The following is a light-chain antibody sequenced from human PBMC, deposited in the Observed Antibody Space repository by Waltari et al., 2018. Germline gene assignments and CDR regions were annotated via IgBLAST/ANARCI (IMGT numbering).Light chain of an antibody. CDR1: QDISNY. J-gene: IGKJ4*01. V-gene: IGKV1-33*01. Sequence: DIQMTQSPSSLSASVGDRVPITCQASQDISNYLNWYQQKPGKAPKLLIYDASNLEKGVPSRFSGSGSGTDFTFTISSLQPEDIATYYCQQYDNLPTLTFGGGTKVEIK. CDR2: DAS. CDR3: QQYDNLPTLT.